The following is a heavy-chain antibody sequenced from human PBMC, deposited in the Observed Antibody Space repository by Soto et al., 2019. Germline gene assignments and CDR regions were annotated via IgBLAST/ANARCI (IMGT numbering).Heavy chain of an antibody. D-gene: IGHD2-2*01. V-gene: IGHV3-73*01. CDR3: VLEGCRRTVCYSLDL. CDR1: GFTFGGSP. Sequence: EAQLVQSGGGLVQPGGSLQLSCAASGFTFGGSPVLWGRQASGKGLERVGRIRSDSASSAIAYAASVRGRFTLSRDDSMNTAYLQVNSLEVEDTALYYGVLEGCRRTVCYSLDLWGQGTLVTVSS. J-gene: IGHJ5*02. CDR2: IRSDSASSAI.